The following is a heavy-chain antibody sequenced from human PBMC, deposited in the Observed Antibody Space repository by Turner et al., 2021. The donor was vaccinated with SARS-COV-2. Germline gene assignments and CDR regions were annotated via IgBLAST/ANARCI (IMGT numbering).Heavy chain of an antibody. J-gene: IGHJ6*02. Sequence: EVRLVESGGGLVKPGGSLRLSCAASGFTFSSYNMNWVRQAPGKGLEWVSSISSSRSYIYYADSGKGRFTISRDNAKNSLYLQMNSLRAEDTAVYYCARDRIVRNWNDVPKPTYGMDVWGQGTTVTVSS. V-gene: IGHV3-21*01. CDR3: ARDRIVRNWNDVPKPTYGMDV. D-gene: IGHD1-20*01. CDR1: GFTFSSYN. CDR2: ISSSRSYI.